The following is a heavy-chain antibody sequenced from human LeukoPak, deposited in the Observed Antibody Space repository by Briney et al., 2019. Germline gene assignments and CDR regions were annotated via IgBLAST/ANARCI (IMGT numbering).Heavy chain of an antibody. D-gene: IGHD5-24*01. Sequence: PSETLSLTCTVSGGSISSYYWSWIRQPPGKGLEWIGYIYYSGSANYNPSLKSRVTISVDTSKNQFSLKLSSVTAADTAVYYCASVSRDGYKHNWFDPWGQGTLVTVSS. J-gene: IGHJ5*02. V-gene: IGHV4-59*08. CDR2: IYYSGSA. CDR1: GGSISSYY. CDR3: ASVSRDGYKHNWFDP.